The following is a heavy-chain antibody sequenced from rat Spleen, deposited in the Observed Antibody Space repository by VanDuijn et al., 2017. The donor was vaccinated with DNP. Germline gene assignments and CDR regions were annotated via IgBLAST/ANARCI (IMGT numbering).Heavy chain of an antibody. Sequence: EVQLQESGPGLVKPSQSLSLTCSVTGYSITSNYWGWIRKFPGNKMEWMGYISYSGSTGYNPSLKSRISVTRDTSQNQFFLQLNSVTAEDTATYYCARFGPDLDYWGQGVMVTVSS. CDR1: GYSITSNY. D-gene: IGHD3-1*01. CDR3: ARFGPDLDY. CDR2: ISYSGST. V-gene: IGHV3-1*01. J-gene: IGHJ2*01.